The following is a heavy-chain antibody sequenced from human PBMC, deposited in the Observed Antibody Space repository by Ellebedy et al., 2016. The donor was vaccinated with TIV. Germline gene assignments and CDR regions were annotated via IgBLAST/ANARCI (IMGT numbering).Heavy chain of an antibody. CDR3: AKGRGSSVIDYYYFGMDV. CDR1: GFIMSNYA. J-gene: IGHJ6*02. D-gene: IGHD2-21*01. V-gene: IGHV3-30*04. CDR2: VLSDATNK. Sequence: GESLKISXAASGFIMSNYAMHWVRQAPGKGLEWVALVLSDATNKYYVDSVKGRFTISRDNSKNTVSMQMNSLRAEDTAVYYCAKGRGSSVIDYYYFGMDVWGQGTSVTVSS.